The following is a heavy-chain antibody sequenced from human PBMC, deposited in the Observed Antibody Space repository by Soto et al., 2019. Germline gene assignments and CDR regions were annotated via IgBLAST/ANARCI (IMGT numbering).Heavy chain of an antibody. Sequence: PGGSLRLSCVASGFTFSSYSMSWVRQAPGKGLEWVSGFRAGGDGGTTYYADSAKGRFTISRDNSKNTLFLQMNSLRAEDTAIYYCAKKVNSGSGSQYFDYFGQGTLVTVSS. J-gene: IGHJ4*02. CDR1: GFTFSSYS. V-gene: IGHV3-23*01. CDR2: FRAGGDGGTT. CDR3: AKKVNSGSGSQYFDY. D-gene: IGHD3-10*01.